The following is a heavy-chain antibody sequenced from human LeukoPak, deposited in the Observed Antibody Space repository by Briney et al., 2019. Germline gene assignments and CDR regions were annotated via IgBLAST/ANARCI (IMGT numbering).Heavy chain of an antibody. CDR3: ARGGRPRYYYMEV. J-gene: IGHJ6*03. CDR2: INHSGST. V-gene: IGHV4-34*01. D-gene: IGHD6-6*01. Sequence: PSETLSLTCAVYGGSFSGYYWSWIRQPPGKGLEWIGEINHSGSTNCNPSLKSRVTISVDTSKNQFSLKLSSVTAADTAVYYCARGGRPRYYYMEVWGKGTTVTVSS. CDR1: GGSFSGYY.